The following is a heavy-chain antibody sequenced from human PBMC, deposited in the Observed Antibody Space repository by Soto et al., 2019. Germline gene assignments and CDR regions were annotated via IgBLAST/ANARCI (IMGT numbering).Heavy chain of an antibody. Sequence: LRLSCAASGFTFSSYWMHWVRQAPGKGLVWVSRINSDGSSTSYADSVKGRFTISRDNAKNTLYLQMNSLRAEDTAVYYCARAWATLYYYYGMDVWGQGTTVTVSS. V-gene: IGHV3-74*01. CDR2: INSDGSST. J-gene: IGHJ6*02. CDR3: ARAWATLYYYYGMDV. D-gene: IGHD5-12*01. CDR1: GFTFSSYW.